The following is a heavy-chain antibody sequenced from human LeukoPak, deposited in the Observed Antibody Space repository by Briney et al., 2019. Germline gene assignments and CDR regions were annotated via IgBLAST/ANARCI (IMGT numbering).Heavy chain of an antibody. Sequence: ASVKVSCKASGYTFTSYYMHWVRQATGQGLEWMGWMNPNSGNTGYAQKFQGRVTITRNTSISTAYMELSSLRSEDTAVYYCATSPERYSGTPDYWGQGTLVTVSS. CDR2: MNPNSGNT. CDR3: ATSPERYSGTPDY. V-gene: IGHV1-8*03. CDR1: GYTFTSYY. J-gene: IGHJ4*02. D-gene: IGHD1-26*01.